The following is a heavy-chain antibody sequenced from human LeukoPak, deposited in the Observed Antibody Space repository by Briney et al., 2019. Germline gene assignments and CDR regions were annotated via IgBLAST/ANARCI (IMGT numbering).Heavy chain of an antibody. Sequence: GGSLRLSCAASGFTFSSYVMSWVRQAPGKGLEWVSGISGRGSSTYYADSVKGRFTISRDNAKSSLCLQMDSLRAGDTAVYYCAREDGSQLDYWGRGTLVTVSS. J-gene: IGHJ4*02. D-gene: IGHD1-26*01. CDR1: GFTFSSYV. CDR2: ISGRGSST. CDR3: AREDGSQLDY. V-gene: IGHV3-23*01.